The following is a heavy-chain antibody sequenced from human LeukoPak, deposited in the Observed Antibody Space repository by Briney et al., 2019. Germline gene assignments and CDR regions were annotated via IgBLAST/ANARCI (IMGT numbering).Heavy chain of an antibody. CDR3: ARAHEPYYYGPLYYYYGMDV. D-gene: IGHD3-10*01. Sequence: AGGSLRLSCAASGFTFSSYSMNWVRQAPGKGLEWVSSISSSSSYIYYADSVKGRFTISRDNAKNSLYLQMNSLRAEDTAVYYCARAHEPYYYGPLYYYYGMDVWGQGTTVTVSS. J-gene: IGHJ6*02. CDR2: ISSSSSYI. V-gene: IGHV3-21*01. CDR1: GFTFSSYS.